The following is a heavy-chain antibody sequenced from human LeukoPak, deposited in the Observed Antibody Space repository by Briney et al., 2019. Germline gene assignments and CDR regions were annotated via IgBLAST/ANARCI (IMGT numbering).Heavy chain of an antibody. Sequence: PSETLSLTCAVYGGSFSVFYSSWIRQPPGKGLEWIGEISHSGSTNYNPSLKSRVTISVDTSKNQFSLRLSSVTAADTALYYCARGPSGTPSVWGQGTLVTVSS. CDR2: ISHSGST. CDR3: ARGPSGTPSV. D-gene: IGHD1-26*01. V-gene: IGHV4-34*01. J-gene: IGHJ4*02. CDR1: GGSFSVFY.